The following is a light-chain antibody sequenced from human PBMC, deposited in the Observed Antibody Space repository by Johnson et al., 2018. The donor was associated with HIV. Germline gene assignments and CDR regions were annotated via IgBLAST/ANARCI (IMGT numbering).Light chain of an antibody. CDR3: GTWDSSLSAYV. CDR2: DNN. CDR1: SSNIGNNY. V-gene: IGLV1-51*01. Sequence: QSILTQPPSVSAAPGQKVTISCSGSSSNIGNNYVSWYQQLPGTAPKLLIYDNNKRPSGIPDRFSGSKSGTSATLGINGLQNGDEADYYCGTWDSSLSAYVFGTGTQVTVL. J-gene: IGLJ1*01.